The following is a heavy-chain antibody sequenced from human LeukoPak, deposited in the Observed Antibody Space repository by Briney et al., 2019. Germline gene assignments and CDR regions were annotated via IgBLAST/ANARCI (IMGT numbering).Heavy chain of an antibody. V-gene: IGHV4-38-2*02. CDR1: GYSISSGYY. Sequence: SETLSLTCTVSGYSISSGYYWGWIRQPPGKGLEWIGSIYHSGSTYYNPSLKSRVTISVDTSKNQFSLKLSSVTAAYTAVYYCARDVVAAPGTWDYWGQGTLVTVSS. J-gene: IGHJ4*02. D-gene: IGHD6-13*01. CDR2: IYHSGST. CDR3: ARDVVAAPGTWDY.